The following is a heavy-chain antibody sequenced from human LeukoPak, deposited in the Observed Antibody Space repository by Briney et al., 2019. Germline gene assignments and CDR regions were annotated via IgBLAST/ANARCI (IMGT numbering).Heavy chain of an antibody. V-gene: IGHV4-30-2*01. CDR3: ARGDYYDISGYSWFAP. CDR2: IYHSGST. CDR1: GGSISSGGYS. J-gene: IGHJ5*02. D-gene: IGHD3-22*01. Sequence: TLSLTCAVSGGSISSGGYSWSWIRQPPGKGLEWIGYIYHSGSTYYNPSLKSRVTISVDRSKNQFSLKLSSVTAADTAVYYWARGDYYDISGYSWFAPWAQGTLSPSPQ.